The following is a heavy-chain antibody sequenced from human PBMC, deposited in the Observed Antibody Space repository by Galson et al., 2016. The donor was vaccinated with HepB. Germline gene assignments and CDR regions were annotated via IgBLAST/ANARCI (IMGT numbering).Heavy chain of an antibody. Sequence: SLRLSCAASGFSVSNNYMTWVRQAPGKGLEWVSLIYSGGGTSFADSVKGRFTISRDNSNNALYLHMNSLRAEDTALYYCSRDYYDSSGFYWETHPDYWGQGTLVTGSS. J-gene: IGHJ4*02. D-gene: IGHD3-22*01. V-gene: IGHV3-53*01. CDR1: GFSVSNNY. CDR3: SRDYYDSSGFYWETHPDY. CDR2: IYSGGGT.